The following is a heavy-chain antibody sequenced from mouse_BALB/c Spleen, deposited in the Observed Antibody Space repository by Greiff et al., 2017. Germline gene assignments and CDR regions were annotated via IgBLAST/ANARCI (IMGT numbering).Heavy chain of an antibody. CDR3: ARLGGSSMDY. Sequence: VQLKQSGGGLVQPGGSLNLSCAASGFDFSRYWMSWARQAPGKGQEWIGEINPGSSTINYTPSLKDKFIISRDNAKNTLYLQMSKVRSEDTALYYCARLGGSSMDYWGQGTSVTVSS. J-gene: IGHJ4*01. CDR2: INPGSSTI. D-gene: IGHD1-1*01. CDR1: GFDFSRYW. V-gene: IGHV4-2*02.